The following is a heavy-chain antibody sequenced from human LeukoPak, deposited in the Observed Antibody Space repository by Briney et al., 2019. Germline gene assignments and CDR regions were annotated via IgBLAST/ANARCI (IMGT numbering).Heavy chain of an antibody. D-gene: IGHD3-3*01. CDR2: ISTYNGNT. CDR3: ARDELPTIFGVVIPIVFDY. Sequence: GASVKVSCKASGFTFTTYGISWVRQAPEQGLEWMGWISTYNGNTNTDYAQKLQGRVTMTTDTSTSTAYMELRSLRSDDTAVYYCARDELPTIFGVVIPIVFDYWGQGTLVTVSS. CDR1: GFTFTTYG. V-gene: IGHV1-18*01. J-gene: IGHJ4*02.